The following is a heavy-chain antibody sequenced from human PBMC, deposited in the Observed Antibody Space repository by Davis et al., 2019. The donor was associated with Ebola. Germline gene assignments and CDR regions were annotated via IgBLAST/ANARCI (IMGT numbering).Heavy chain of an antibody. CDR2: ISGSGGST. D-gene: IGHD3-10*01. V-gene: IGHV3-23*01. J-gene: IGHJ6*02. CDR3: ARDRGYYGSGSYYGPDGMDV. CDR1: GFTFSSYA. Sequence: GESLKISCAASGFTFSSYAMSWVRQAPGKGLEWVSAISGSGGSTYYADSVKGRFTISRHNSKNTLYLQMNSLRAEDTAVYYCARDRGYYGSGSYYGPDGMDVWGQGTTVTVSS.